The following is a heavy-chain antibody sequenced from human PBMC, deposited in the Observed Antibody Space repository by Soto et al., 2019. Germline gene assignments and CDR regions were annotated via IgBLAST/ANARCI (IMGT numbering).Heavy chain of an antibody. CDR1: C. D-gene: IGHD1-1*01. Sequence: CRRRLGQPPGKGLEWIGSIYYSGSTYYNPSLKSRVTISVDTSKNQFSLKLSSVTAADTAVYYCARDSGQQPPHSVMAVWGQGRTVT. CDR3: ARDSGQQPPHSVMAV. CDR2: IYYSGST. V-gene: IGHV4-39*07. J-gene: IGHJ6*02.